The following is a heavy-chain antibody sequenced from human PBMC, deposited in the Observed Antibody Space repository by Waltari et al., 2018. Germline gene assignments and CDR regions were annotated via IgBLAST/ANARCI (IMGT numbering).Heavy chain of an antibody. D-gene: IGHD1-7*01. CDR1: GYTFTGDY. J-gene: IGHJ4*02. CDR2: INPKSGGK. CDR3: ARGGEVWNYDGYSDY. V-gene: IGHV1-2*02. Sequence: QVQLVQSGAEVKRPGASVKVSCKASGYTFTGDYMPWVRQAPGQGLEWMGWINPKSGGKNYAQKFQGRVTMTRDTSISTAYMERSRLRSDDTAVYYCARGGEVWNYDGYSDYWGQGTLVTVSS.